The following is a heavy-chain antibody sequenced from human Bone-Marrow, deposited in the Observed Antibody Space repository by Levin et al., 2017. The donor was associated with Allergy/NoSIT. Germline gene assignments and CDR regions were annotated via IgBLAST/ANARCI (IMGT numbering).Heavy chain of an antibody. J-gene: IGHJ5*02. CDR1: GGSISTGDW. D-gene: IGHD2-2*02. CDR2: IFHGGST. Sequence: PSETLSLTCTVSGGSISTGDWWTWVRQSPGKGLEWIGEIFHGGSTKYNPSLKSRVTISVDKSKNQFSLRLTSVTAADTAVYYCARGGYCDSDSCYRSEKKWFDPWGQGTQVTVSS. CDR3: ARGGYCDSDSCYRSEKKWFDP. V-gene: IGHV4-4*02.